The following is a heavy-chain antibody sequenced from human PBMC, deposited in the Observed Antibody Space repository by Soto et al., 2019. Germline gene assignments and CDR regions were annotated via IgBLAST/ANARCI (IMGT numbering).Heavy chain of an antibody. V-gene: IGHV3-21*01. CDR3: ARWRFLEWLPNYYYYGMDV. CDR1: GFTFSSYS. D-gene: IGHD3-3*01. Sequence: GGSLRLSCAASGFTFSSYSMNWVRQAPGKELEWVSSISSSSSYIYYADSVKGRFTISRDNAKNSLYLQMNSLRAEDTAVYYCARWRFLEWLPNYYYYGMDVWGQGTTVTVSS. CDR2: ISSSSSYI. J-gene: IGHJ6*02.